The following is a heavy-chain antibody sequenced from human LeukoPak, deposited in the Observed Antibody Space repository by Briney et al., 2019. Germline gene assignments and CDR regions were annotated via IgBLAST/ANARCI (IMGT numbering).Heavy chain of an antibody. CDR1: GGSISSYY. Sequence: SETLSLTCTISGGSISSYYWSWIRQPPGEGLEWLGYVDYRGNTNYNPSLKSRVTISIDTSKSLFSLKLNSVTAADTAVYYCARVEVGAANRQWYGMDVWGQGTTVTVSS. D-gene: IGHD2-15*01. CDR2: VDYRGNT. V-gene: IGHV4-59*01. J-gene: IGHJ6*02. CDR3: ARVEVGAANRQWYGMDV.